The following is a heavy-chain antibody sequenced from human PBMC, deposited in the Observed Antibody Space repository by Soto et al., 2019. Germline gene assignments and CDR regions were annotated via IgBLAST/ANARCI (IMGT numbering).Heavy chain of an antibody. CDR2: ISSSSSYI. Sequence: EVQLVESGGGLVKPGGSLRLSCAASGFTFSSYSMNWVRQAPGKGLEWVSSISSSSSYIYYADSVKGRFTISRDNAKNSVYLQMNSLRAEYTAVYYCARETGVVVVAATYFDYWGQGTLVTVSS. J-gene: IGHJ4*02. CDR1: GFTFSSYS. CDR3: ARETGVVVVAATYFDY. D-gene: IGHD2-15*01. V-gene: IGHV3-21*01.